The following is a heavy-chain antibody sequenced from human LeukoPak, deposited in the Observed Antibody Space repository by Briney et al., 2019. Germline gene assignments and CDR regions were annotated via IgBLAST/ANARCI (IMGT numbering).Heavy chain of an antibody. CDR1: GFTFSSYW. D-gene: IGHD4-11*01. Sequence: GGSLRLSCAASGFTFSSYWMHWVRQDPGKGLVWVSAISGSGGSTYYADSVKGRFTISRDNSKNTLYLQMNSLRAEDTAVYYCAKGLQRNWYFDLWGRGTLVTVSS. J-gene: IGHJ2*01. CDR2: ISGSGGST. CDR3: AKGLQRNWYFDL. V-gene: IGHV3-23*01.